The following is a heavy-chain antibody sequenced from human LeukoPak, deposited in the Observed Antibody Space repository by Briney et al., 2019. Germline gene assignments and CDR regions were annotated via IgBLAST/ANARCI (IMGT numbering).Heavy chain of an antibody. Sequence: GGSLRLSCAASGFTFSSYGIHWVRQAPGKGLEWVAFIRNDGSNKYYADSVKGRFTVSRDNSKNTLYLQMNSLRAEDTAVYYCVKRGPGYDKSTYPPHYFDYWGQGTLVTVSS. CDR1: GFTFSSYG. D-gene: IGHD3-22*01. V-gene: IGHV3-30*02. J-gene: IGHJ4*02. CDR2: IRNDGSNK. CDR3: VKRGPGYDKSTYPPHYFDY.